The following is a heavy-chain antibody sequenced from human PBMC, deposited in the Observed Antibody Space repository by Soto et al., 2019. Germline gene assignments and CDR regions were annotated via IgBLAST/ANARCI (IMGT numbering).Heavy chain of an antibody. D-gene: IGHD6-19*01. CDR3: ATVAGNYYYGMEV. J-gene: IGHJ6*02. V-gene: IGHV4-39*01. Sequence: QLQLQESGPGLVKPSETLSLTCTVSGGSISNNHYYWGWIRQPPGKGLEWIGSIYYSGSTYYNPSLKSRVTISVDMSKNQFSLKLNSVTAADTAVYYCATVAGNYYYGMEVWGQGTTVTVSS. CDR1: GGSISNNHYY. CDR2: IYYSGST.